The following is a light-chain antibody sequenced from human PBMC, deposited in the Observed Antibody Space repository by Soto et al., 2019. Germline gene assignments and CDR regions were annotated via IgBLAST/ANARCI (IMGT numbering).Light chain of an antibody. Sequence: DIQMTQSPSSLSASVGDRVTITCQASQYISNYLNWYQQKPGKAPKLLIYDASNLEKRVPSRFRGRGSGTDVTFTISSRQHEDIATYYCQQYDNLITGGQGTRQDI. CDR3: QQYDNLIT. CDR1: QYISNY. CDR2: DAS. J-gene: IGKJ5*01. V-gene: IGKV1-33*01.